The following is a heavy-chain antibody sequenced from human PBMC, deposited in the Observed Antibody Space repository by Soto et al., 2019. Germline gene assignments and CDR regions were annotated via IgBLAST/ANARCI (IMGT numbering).Heavy chain of an antibody. J-gene: IGHJ4*02. CDR2: MSSSSSSYV. CDR1: GFTFSSYS. D-gene: IGHD6-6*01. Sequence: PGGSLRLSCAASGFTFSSYSMNWVRQAPGKGLEWVASMSSSSSSYVYYADSVKGRFTISRDNAQNSLYLHMNSLRAEDTAVYYCAGDRHASSWALHYWGQGTLVTSPQ. V-gene: IGHV3-21*01. CDR3: AGDRHASSWALHY.